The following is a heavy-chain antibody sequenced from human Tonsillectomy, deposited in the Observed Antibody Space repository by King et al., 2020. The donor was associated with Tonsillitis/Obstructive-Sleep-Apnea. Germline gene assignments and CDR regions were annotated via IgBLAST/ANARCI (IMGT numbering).Heavy chain of an antibody. J-gene: IGHJ6*03. CDR3: ASEGWDYYGAGSYRGYYYYRYV. Sequence: VQLVESGGGVVQPGRSLRLSCAASGFTFSSYAMHWVRQAPGKGLEWVAVISYDGSNKYYADSVKGRFTISRDNSKNTLYLQMNSLRAEDTAVYYCASEGWDYYGAGSYRGYYYYRYVWGKGSTVTVSS. CDR2: ISYDGSNK. V-gene: IGHV3-30*04. CDR1: GFTFSSYA. D-gene: IGHD3-10*01.